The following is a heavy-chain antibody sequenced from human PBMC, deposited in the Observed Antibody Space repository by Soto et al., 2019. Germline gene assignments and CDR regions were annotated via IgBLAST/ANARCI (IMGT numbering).Heavy chain of an antibody. Sequence: QVQLVQSGAEVKKPGSSVKVSCKASGGTFSSYTISWVRQAPGQGLEWMGRIIPILGIANYAQKFQGRVTINADKYTSTAYMELSSLRSEDTAVYYCARDYSSGWYENWFDPWGQGTLVTVSS. D-gene: IGHD6-19*01. V-gene: IGHV1-69*08. J-gene: IGHJ5*02. CDR2: IIPILGIA. CDR1: GGTFSSYT. CDR3: ARDYSSGWYENWFDP.